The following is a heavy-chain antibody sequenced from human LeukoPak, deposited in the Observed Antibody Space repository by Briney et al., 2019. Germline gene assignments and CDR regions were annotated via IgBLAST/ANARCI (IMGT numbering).Heavy chain of an antibody. J-gene: IGHJ4*02. Sequence: GGSLRLSCAASGFTFSSYAMSWVRQAPGKGLEWVSAISGSGGSTYYADSVKGRFTISRDNSKNTLYLQMNSLRAEDTAVYYCAKKPCVVVVAATCDYFDYRGQGTLVTVSS. CDR3: AKKPCVVVVAATCDYFDY. V-gene: IGHV3-23*01. CDR1: GFTFSSYA. CDR2: ISGSGGST. D-gene: IGHD2-15*01.